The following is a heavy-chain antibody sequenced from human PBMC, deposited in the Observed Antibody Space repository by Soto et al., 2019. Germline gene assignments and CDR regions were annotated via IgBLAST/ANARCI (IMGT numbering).Heavy chain of an antibody. V-gene: IGHV1-69*04. CDR3: ARSTTVVTPFDC. Sequence: SSVKVFTKTAGYTFSAYDSYWVRQAPGQGLEWMGRIIPILGIANYAQKFQGRVTITADKSTSTAYMELSSLRSEDTAVYYCARSTTVVTPFDCWG. D-gene: IGHD4-17*01. CDR1: GYTFSAYD. J-gene: IGHJ4*01. CDR2: IIPILGIA.